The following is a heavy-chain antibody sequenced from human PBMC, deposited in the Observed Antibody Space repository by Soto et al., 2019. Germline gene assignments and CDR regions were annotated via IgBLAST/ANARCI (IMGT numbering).Heavy chain of an antibody. J-gene: IGHJ4*02. CDR3: ARDAPGSGWLSDY. Sequence: GGSLRLSCAASGFTFSIYAMSWVRQAPGKGLEWVSTIGGSGGGTSYADIVRGRFTISRDNSQNTLYLQMNSLRAEDTAVYYCARDAPGSGWLSDYWGQGTLVTVSS. CDR1: GFTFSIYA. CDR2: IGGSGGGT. D-gene: IGHD3-22*01. V-gene: IGHV3-23*01.